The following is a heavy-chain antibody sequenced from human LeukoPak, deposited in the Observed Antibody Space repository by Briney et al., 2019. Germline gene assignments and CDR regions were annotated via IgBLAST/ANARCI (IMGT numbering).Heavy chain of an antibody. D-gene: IGHD6-13*01. J-gene: IGHJ4*02. Sequence: GGSLRLSCAASGFSFGTYVMSWVRQAPGKGLEWVSAISGSGGSTYYADSVKGRFTISRDNSKNTLYLQMNSLRAEDTAVYYCAKDLSTFDYWGQGTLVTVSS. V-gene: IGHV3-23*01. CDR1: GFSFGTYV. CDR3: AKDLSTFDY. CDR2: ISGSGGST.